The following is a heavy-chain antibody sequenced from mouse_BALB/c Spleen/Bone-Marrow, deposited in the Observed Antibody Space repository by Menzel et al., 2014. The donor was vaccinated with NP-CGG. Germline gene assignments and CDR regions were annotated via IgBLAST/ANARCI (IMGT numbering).Heavy chain of an antibody. CDR2: IWAGGST. CDR3: ARGSYYEGATDY. D-gene: IGHD1-1*01. V-gene: IGHV2-9*02. CDR1: GFSLTSYG. Sequence: QVQLKESGPGLVAPSQSLSITCTVSGFSLTSYGVHWVRQPPGKVLEWLGVIWAGGSTNYNSALMSRLSISKGNSKSQVFLKMNSLQTDDTAMYYCARGSYYEGATDYWGQGTSVTVSS. J-gene: IGHJ4*01.